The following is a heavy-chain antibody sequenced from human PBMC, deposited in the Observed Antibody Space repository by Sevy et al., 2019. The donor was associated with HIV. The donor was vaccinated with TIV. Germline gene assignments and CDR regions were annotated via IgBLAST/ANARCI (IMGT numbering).Heavy chain of an antibody. CDR3: TRVGGLTDYGMDV. V-gene: IGHV4-61*01. CDR1: GGSVSSDTYY. Sequence: SETLSLTCTVSGGSVSSDTYYWTWIRQPPGKGLEFIGYIYYNVRINYNPSLKSRVTISVDTSKNQFSLKVTSVTAADTAFHYCTRVGGLTDYGMDVWGQGTTVTVSS. D-gene: IGHD1-26*01. J-gene: IGHJ6*02. CDR2: IYYNVRI.